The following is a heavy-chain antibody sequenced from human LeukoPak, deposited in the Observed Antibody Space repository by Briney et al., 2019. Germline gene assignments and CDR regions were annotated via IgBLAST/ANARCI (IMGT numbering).Heavy chain of an antibody. J-gene: IGHJ5*02. D-gene: IGHD3-10*01. CDR2: ISSSGSTI. Sequence: GGSLRLSCAASGFTFSSYAMSWVRQAPGKGLEWVSYISSSGSTIYYADSVKGRFTISRDNAKNSLYLQMNSLRAEDTAVYYCASLREYYGSGSYNWFDPWGQGTLVTVSS. V-gene: IGHV3-48*04. CDR1: GFTFSSYA. CDR3: ASLREYYGSGSYNWFDP.